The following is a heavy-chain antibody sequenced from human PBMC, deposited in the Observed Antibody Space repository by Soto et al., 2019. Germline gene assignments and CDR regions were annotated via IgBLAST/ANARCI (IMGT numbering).Heavy chain of an antibody. CDR1: GGTFSSYA. V-gene: IGHV1-69*13. CDR3: VEAAAGIRYFQH. Sequence: SVKVSCKASGGTFSSYAISWVRQAPGQGLEWMGGIIPIFGTANYAQKFQGRVTITADESTGTAYMELSSLRSEDTAVYYCVEAAAGIRYFQHWGQGTLVTVSS. D-gene: IGHD6-13*01. J-gene: IGHJ1*01. CDR2: IIPIFGTA.